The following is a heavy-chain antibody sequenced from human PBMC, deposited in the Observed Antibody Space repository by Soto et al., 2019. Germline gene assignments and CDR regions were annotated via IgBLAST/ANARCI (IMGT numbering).Heavy chain of an antibody. CDR1: GYTFTSYG. Sequence: ASVKVSCKASGYTFTSYGISWVRQAPGQGLEWMGWISAYNGNTNYAQKLQGRVTMTTDTSTSTAYMELRSLRSDDTAVYYCARVWIFLGEYCSSTSCYVPWFDPWGQGTLVTVSS. V-gene: IGHV1-18*01. J-gene: IGHJ5*02. D-gene: IGHD2-2*01. CDR3: ARVWIFLGEYCSSTSCYVPWFDP. CDR2: ISAYNGNT.